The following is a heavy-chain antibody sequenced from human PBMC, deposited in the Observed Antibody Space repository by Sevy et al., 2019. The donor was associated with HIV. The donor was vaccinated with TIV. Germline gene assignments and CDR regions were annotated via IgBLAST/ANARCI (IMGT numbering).Heavy chain of an antibody. CDR3: ASLYSSGWYEYEYFQH. V-gene: IGHV4-39*01. D-gene: IGHD6-19*01. J-gene: IGHJ1*01. Sequence: SETLSLTCTVSGGSISSSSYYWGWIRQPPGKGLEWIGSIYYSGSTYYNPSLKSRVTISVDTSKNQFSLKLSSVTAADTAVYYCASLYSSGWYEYEYFQHWGQSTLVTVSS. CDR2: IYYSGST. CDR1: GGSISSSSYY.